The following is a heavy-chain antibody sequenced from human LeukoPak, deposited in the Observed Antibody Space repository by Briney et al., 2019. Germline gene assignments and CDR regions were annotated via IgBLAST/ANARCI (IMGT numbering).Heavy chain of an antibody. J-gene: IGHJ4*02. CDR1: GYTFTSYD. V-gene: IGHV1-8*03. D-gene: IGHD3-22*01. CDR2: MNPNSGNT. Sequence: ASVKVSCKASGYTFTSYDINWVRQATGQGLEWMGWMNPNSGNTGYAQKFQGRVTITRNTSISTAYMELSSLRSEDTAVYYCARGLDDSSGYYADYWGQGTLVTVSS. CDR3: ARGLDDSSGYYADY.